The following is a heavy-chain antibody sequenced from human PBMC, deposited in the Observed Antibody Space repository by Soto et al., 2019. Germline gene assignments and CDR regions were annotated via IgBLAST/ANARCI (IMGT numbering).Heavy chain of an antibody. D-gene: IGHD2-2*01. Sequence: PSETLSLTCSVSGGSISSGGYYWNWIRQHPGTGLEWIGYVYYSGSTQYNPSLKNRVPLSVDTSKNQFSLNLSSVTAADTAVYFCARDVFYADHYAFDIWGQGIKVTVSS. J-gene: IGHJ3*02. CDR3: ARDVFYADHYAFDI. CDR1: GGSISSGGYY. V-gene: IGHV4-31*03. CDR2: VYYSGST.